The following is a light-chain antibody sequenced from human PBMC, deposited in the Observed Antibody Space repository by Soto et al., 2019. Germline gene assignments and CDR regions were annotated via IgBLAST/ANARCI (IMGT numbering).Light chain of an antibody. CDR2: DAS. Sequence: EIVLTQSPATLSLSPGERATLSCRASQSVNSYLAWYQQKPGQAPRLLIYDASTRATGIPARFSGSGSGTDFTLTISSLEPEDSAVYYCQQRNNWLTFGPGTKVDIK. CDR1: QSVNSY. V-gene: IGKV3-11*01. CDR3: QQRNNWLT. J-gene: IGKJ3*01.